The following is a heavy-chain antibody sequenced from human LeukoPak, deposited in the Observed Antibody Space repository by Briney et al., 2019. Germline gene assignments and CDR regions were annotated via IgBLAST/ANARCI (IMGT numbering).Heavy chain of an antibody. CDR3: ARGEGALFDY. D-gene: IGHD1-26*01. CDR1: GGSISSGSYY. Sequence: PSQTLSLTCTVSGGSISSGSYYWSWIRQPAGKGLEWIGRIYTSGSTNYNPSLKSRVTISVDTSKNQFSLKLSSVTAADTAVYYCARGEGALFDYWGQGTLVTVSS. V-gene: IGHV4-61*02. J-gene: IGHJ4*02. CDR2: IYTSGST.